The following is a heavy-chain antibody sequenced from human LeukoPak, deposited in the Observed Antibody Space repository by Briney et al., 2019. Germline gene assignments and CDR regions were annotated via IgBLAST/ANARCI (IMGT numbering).Heavy chain of an antibody. Sequence: GESLKISCQVSGYIFTNYWIGWVRQMPGKGLESMGIIHPADSDTTYSPSFQGQVTISADKSISAAYLQWSSLKASETAMYYCAKRWLQDAFDIWGQGTMVTVSS. CDR2: IHPADSDT. J-gene: IGHJ3*02. CDR1: GYIFTNYW. CDR3: AKRWLQDAFDI. V-gene: IGHV5-51*01. D-gene: IGHD5-24*01.